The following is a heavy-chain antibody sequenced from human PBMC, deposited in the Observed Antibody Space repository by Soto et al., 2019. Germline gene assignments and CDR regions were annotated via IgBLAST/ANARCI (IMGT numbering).Heavy chain of an antibody. CDR2: IWYDGSNK. V-gene: IGHV3-33*01. D-gene: IGHD6-19*01. CDR3: ARAVAGVSYYYYYYGMDV. J-gene: IGHJ6*02. Sequence: QVQLVESGGGVVQPGRSLRLSCAASGFTFSSYGMHWVRQAPGKGLEWVAVIWYDGSNKYYADSVKGRFTISRDNSKNTLYLQMNSLRAEDTAVYYCARAVAGVSYYYYYYGMDVWGQGTTVTVSS. CDR1: GFTFSSYG.